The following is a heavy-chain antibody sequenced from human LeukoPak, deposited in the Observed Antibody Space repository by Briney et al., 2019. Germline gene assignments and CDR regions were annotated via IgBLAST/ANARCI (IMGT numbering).Heavy chain of an antibody. V-gene: IGHV1-2*02. J-gene: IGHJ6*03. CDR3: ARDKVAAAGLQADDYYYYYMDV. CDR1: GYTFTGYY. CDR2: INPNNGVT. Sequence: GASVKVSCKASGYTFTGYYMHWVRQAPGQGLEWMGWINPNNGVTSYAQKFQGRVTITRDTSIRTAYMELSSLRSDDTAVYYCARDKVAAAGLQADDYYYYYMDVWGKGTTVTVSS. D-gene: IGHD6-13*01.